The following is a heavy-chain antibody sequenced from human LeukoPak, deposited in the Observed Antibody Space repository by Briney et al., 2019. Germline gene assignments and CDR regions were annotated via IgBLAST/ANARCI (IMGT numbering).Heavy chain of an antibody. Sequence: SETLSLTCTVSGGSISSSSYYWGWIRQPPGKGLEWIGCIYYSGSTYYNPSLKSRVTISVDTSKNQFSLKLSSVTAADTAVYYCARSGSSSWLSLLDYWGQGTLATVSS. CDR3: ARSGSSSWLSLLDY. J-gene: IGHJ4*02. V-gene: IGHV4-39*01. CDR1: GGSISSSSYY. CDR2: IYYSGST. D-gene: IGHD6-13*01.